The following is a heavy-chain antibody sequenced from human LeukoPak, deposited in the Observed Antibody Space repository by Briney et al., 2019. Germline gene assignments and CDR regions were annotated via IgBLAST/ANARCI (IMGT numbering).Heavy chain of an antibody. CDR1: GGTFSSYA. J-gene: IGHJ4*02. V-gene: IGHV1-18*01. CDR3: ARLEMATPSSPYFDY. CDR2: ISAYNGNT. Sequence: ASVKVSCKASGGTFSSYAISWVRQAPGQGLEWMGWISAYNGNTNYAQKLQGRVTMTTDTSTSTAYMELRSLRSDDTAVYYCARLEMATPSSPYFDYWGQGTLVTVSS. D-gene: IGHD5-24*01.